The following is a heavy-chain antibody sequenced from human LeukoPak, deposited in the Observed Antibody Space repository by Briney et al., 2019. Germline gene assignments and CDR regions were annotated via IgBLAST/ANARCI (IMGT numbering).Heavy chain of an antibody. CDR3: ASRVVTATFDAFDI. D-gene: IGHD2-21*02. V-gene: IGHV3-21*01. J-gene: IGHJ3*02. Sequence: GGSLRLSCAASGFTFRSYAMSWVRQAPGKGLEWVSSISSSSSYIYYADSVKGRFTISRDNAKNSLYLQMNSLRAEDTAVYYCASRVVTATFDAFDIWGQGTMVTVSS. CDR1: GFTFRSYA. CDR2: ISSSSSYI.